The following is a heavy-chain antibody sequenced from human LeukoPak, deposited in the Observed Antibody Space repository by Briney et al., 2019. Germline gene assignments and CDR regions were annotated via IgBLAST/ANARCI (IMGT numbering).Heavy chain of an antibody. CDR3: SRDRGGGDIYFDY. D-gene: IGHD2-21*02. Sequence: GGSLRLSCAASGFTFSSYGMNWVRQAPGKGPEWISYISRSGATIYYADSVKGRFTISRGNAKNSLYLQMSSLGAEDTAIYYCSRDRGGGDIYFDYWGQGTLVTVSS. CDR1: GFTFSSYG. CDR2: ISRSGATI. V-gene: IGHV3-48*03. J-gene: IGHJ4*02.